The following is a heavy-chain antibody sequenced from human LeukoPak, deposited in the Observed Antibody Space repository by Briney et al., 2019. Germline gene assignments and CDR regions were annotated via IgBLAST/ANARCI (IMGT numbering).Heavy chain of an antibody. CDR2: IIPIFGTA. D-gene: IGHD5-18*01. V-gene: IGHV1-69*06. Sequence: SVKVSCKASGGTFSSYAISWVRQAPGQGLEWMGGIIPIFGTANYAQKFQGRVTITADKSTSTAYMELSSLRSEDTAVYYCARERVDIAMVRSDYYYYYGMDVWGKGTTVTVSS. CDR1: GGTFSSYA. CDR3: ARERVDIAMVRSDYYYYYGMDV. J-gene: IGHJ6*04.